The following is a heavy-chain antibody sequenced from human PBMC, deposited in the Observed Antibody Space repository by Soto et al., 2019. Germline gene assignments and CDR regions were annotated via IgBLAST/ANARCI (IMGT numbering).Heavy chain of an antibody. Sequence: PSETLSLTCTVSGGSITNHYWSWIRQPPGKGLEWIGYISDSGGTDYNPSLKSRVTISVDTSKNQFSLKLSSVTAADTAVFYCASGGWSNDYWGQGTPVLVSS. J-gene: IGHJ4*02. CDR2: ISDSGGT. CDR3: ASGGWSNDY. CDR1: GGSITNHY. D-gene: IGHD6-19*01. V-gene: IGHV4-59*11.